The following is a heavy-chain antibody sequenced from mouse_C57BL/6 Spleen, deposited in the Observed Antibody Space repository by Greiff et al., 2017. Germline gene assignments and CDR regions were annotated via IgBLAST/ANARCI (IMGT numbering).Heavy chain of an antibody. D-gene: IGHD2-1*01. CDR3: ARSHGNYVYFDV. V-gene: IGHV1-7*01. J-gene: IGHJ1*03. CDR2: INPSSGYT. CDR1: GYTFTSYW. Sequence: QVHVKQSGAELAKPGASVKLSCKASGYTFTSYWMHWVKQRPGQGLEWIGYINPSSGYTTYNQKFKDKATLTADKSSSTAYMQLSSLTYEDSAVYYCARSHGNYVYFDVWGTGTTVTVSS.